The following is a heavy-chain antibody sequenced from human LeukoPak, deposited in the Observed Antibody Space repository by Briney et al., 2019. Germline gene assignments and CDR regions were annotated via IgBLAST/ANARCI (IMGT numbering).Heavy chain of an antibody. Sequence: GESLKISCRASGYSFTNFWIGWVRQMPGKGLEWMGIIYPGDSDTRYSPSFQGQVTISADKSISTAYLQWSSLKASDTAMYYCARQQDYGDYVGSAFDIWGQGTMVTVSS. CDR3: ARQQDYGDYVGSAFDI. V-gene: IGHV5-51*01. D-gene: IGHD4-17*01. CDR1: GYSFTNFW. J-gene: IGHJ3*02. CDR2: IYPGDSDT.